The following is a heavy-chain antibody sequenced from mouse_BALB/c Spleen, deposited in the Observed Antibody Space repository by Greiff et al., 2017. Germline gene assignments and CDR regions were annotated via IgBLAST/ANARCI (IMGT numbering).Heavy chain of an antibody. CDR1: GFTFSSYY. CDR3: ARHIWPAYYYAMDY. J-gene: IGHJ4*01. Sequence: EVQVVESGGGLVQPGGSLRLSCAASGFTFSSYYMSWVRQTPEKRLELVAAINSNGGSTYYPDTVKGRFTISRDNDKNTLYLQMSSLKSEDTALYYCARHIWPAYYYAMDYWGQGTSVTVSS. CDR2: INSNGGST. V-gene: IGHV5-6-2*01.